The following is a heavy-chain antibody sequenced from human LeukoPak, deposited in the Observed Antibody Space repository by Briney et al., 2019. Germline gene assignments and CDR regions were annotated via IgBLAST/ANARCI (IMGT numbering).Heavy chain of an antibody. J-gene: IGHJ4*02. V-gene: IGHV3-30*18. D-gene: IGHD6-19*01. CDR1: GFTFSSYG. Sequence: PGGSLRLSCAASGFTFSSYGMHWVRQAPGKGLEWVAVISYDGSNKYYADSVKGRFTISRDNSKNTLYLQMNSLRAEDTAVYYCAKDQSWLESFDSWGQGTLVTVSS. CDR2: ISYDGSNK. CDR3: AKDQSWLESFDS.